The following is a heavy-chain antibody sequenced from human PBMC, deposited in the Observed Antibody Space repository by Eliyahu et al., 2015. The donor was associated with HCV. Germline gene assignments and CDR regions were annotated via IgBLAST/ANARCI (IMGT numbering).Heavy chain of an antibody. Sequence: QVQLVXSGAEXKKPGSSVKVSCKXSGGTFXTSAFNWVRQAPGQGLXWMGGIXPFFGKANYAQKFQGRVTITADESTSTAYMELSSLRSEDTAVYYCARPSADNSGVSKPFDYWGQGTLVTVSS. J-gene: IGHJ4*02. CDR3: ARPSADNSGVSKPFDY. CDR2: IXPFFGKA. D-gene: IGHD6-19*01. V-gene: IGHV1-69*01. CDR1: GGTFXTSA.